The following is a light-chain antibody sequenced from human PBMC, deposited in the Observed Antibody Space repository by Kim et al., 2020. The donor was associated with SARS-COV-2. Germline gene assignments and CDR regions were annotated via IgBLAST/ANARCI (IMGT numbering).Light chain of an antibody. CDR3: AAWDDDLNGYV. CDR2: SNN. J-gene: IGLJ1*01. Sequence: GEGVTMSCSGMGLNIERNTENWYQQLPGMAPKLLIYSNNQRPSGVPDRFSGSKSGTSASLAINGLQPEDEADYYCAAWDDDLNGYVFGTGTKVTVL. CDR1: GLNIERNT. V-gene: IGLV1-44*01.